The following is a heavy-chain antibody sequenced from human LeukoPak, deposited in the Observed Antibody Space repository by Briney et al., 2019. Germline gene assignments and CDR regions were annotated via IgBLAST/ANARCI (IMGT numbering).Heavy chain of an antibody. CDR1: GFTFSSCG. D-gene: IGHD2-15*01. Sequence: GGSLRLSCAASGFTFSSCGMHWARQAPGKGLEWVAFIRYDGSNKYYGDSVKGRFTISRDNSENRLFLQMNSLRPEDTALYYCAKDDWDRSGRSCPTYYYYMDVWGKGTTVTVSS. CDR3: AKDDWDRSGRSCPTYYYYMDV. V-gene: IGHV3-30*02. CDR2: IRYDGSNK. J-gene: IGHJ6*03.